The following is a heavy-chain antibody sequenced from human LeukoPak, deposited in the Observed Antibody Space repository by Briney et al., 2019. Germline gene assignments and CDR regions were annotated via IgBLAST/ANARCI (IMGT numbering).Heavy chain of an antibody. CDR1: GDSVSSNSAA. CDR2: TYYRSKWYI. J-gene: IGHJ4*01. D-gene: IGHD3-10*01. CDR3: ARDITGRFDY. Sequence: PPQTLSLTCAISGDSVSSNSAAWNWIRQSPSRGLEWLGRTYYRSKWYIDYGVSVKSRITFNADTSKNEFSLQLNSVTPEGTAVGYCARDITGRFDYWGQGTLVTVPS. V-gene: IGHV6-1*01.